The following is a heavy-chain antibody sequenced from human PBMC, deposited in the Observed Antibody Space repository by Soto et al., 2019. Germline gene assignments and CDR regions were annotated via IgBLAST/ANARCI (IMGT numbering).Heavy chain of an antibody. D-gene: IGHD2-21*01. CDR1: GASLTKSY. CDR3: ARERIGKDYYYGMYF. Sequence: PSETLSLTCNVSGASLTKSYWSWIRQPPGKGLEWIGNVFYSGATRYNPSLKSRGSMSVDTSKSHFSLRLTFVTAADTAVYYCARERIGKDYYYGMYFWAQGTTGTVS. CDR2: VFYSGAT. V-gene: IGHV4-59*01. J-gene: IGHJ6*02.